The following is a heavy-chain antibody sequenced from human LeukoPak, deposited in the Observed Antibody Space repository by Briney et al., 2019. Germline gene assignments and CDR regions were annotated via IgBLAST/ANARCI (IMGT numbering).Heavy chain of an antibody. V-gene: IGHV3-23*01. Sequence: PGGSLRLSCAASGFTFSSYAMNWVRQAPGKGLEWVSTISGSGGRTYHSDSVKGRFTISRDNSKNTLYLQMNSLRAEDTAVYYCAKAIDIYGDYVPFDYWGQGALVTVSS. CDR1: GFTFSSYA. D-gene: IGHD4-17*01. J-gene: IGHJ4*02. CDR2: ISGSGGRT. CDR3: AKAIDIYGDYVPFDY.